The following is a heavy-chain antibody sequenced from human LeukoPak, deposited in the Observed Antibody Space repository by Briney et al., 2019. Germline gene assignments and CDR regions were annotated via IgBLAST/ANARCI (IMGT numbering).Heavy chain of an antibody. Sequence: SQTLSLTCAISGDSVSSNSAAWNWIRQSPSRGLEWLGGTYYRSKWYNDYAVSVKSRITINPDTSKNQFSLQLNSVTPEDTAVYYCARDLRDDYGGNSGLDYWGQGTLVTVSS. CDR3: ARDLRDDYGGNSGLDY. CDR1: GDSVSSNSAA. J-gene: IGHJ4*02. V-gene: IGHV6-1*01. D-gene: IGHD4-23*01. CDR2: TYYRSKWYN.